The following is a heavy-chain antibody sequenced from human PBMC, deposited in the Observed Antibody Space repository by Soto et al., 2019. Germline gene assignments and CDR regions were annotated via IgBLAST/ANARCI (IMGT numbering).Heavy chain of an antibody. V-gene: IGHV4-30-2*01. CDR3: ARGRGDTAMAWYY. CDR2: IYHSGST. CDR1: GGSIISGGYS. Sequence: SETLSLTCAVSGGSIISGGYSWSWIRQPPGKGLEWIGYIYHSGSTYYNPSLKSRVTISVDRSKNQFSLKLNSMTAADTAVYYCARGRGDTAMAWYYWGQGTLVTVSS. D-gene: IGHD5-18*01. J-gene: IGHJ4*02.